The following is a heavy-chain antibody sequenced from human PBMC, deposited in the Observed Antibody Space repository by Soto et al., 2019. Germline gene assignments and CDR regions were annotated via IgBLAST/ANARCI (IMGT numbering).Heavy chain of an antibody. CDR2: IYYSGST. CDR3: ARDRWFGESDYYYYYGMDV. D-gene: IGHD3-10*01. J-gene: IGHJ6*02. CDR1: GGSISSGGYY. V-gene: IGHV4-31*03. Sequence: QVQLQESGPGLVKPSQTLSLTCTVSGGSISSGGYYWSWIRQHPGKGLEWIGYIYYSGSTYYNPSLKSRVTISVETSKNQFSLKLSSVTAADTAVYYCARDRWFGESDYYYYYGMDVWGQGTTVTVSS.